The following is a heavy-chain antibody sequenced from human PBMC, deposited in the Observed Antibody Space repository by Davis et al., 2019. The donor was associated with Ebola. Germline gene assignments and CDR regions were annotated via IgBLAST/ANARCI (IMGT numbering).Heavy chain of an antibody. V-gene: IGHV5-51*01. CDR3: ASGRYYYYGMDV. J-gene: IGHJ6*04. CDR1: GNSFSSHW. Sequence: GESLKISCKDSGNSFSSHWIGWVRQMPGKGLEWMGLIYTGDSDTRYSPSFRGQVSISADKSMTTAFLQWSSLKASDTAMYYCASGRYYYYGMDVWGKGTTVTVSS. CDR2: IYTGDSDT.